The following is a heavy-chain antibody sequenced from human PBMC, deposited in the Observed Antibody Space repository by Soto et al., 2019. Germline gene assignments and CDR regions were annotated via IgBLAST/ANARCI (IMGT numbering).Heavy chain of an antibody. V-gene: IGHV3-21*01. CDR2: ISSSSTYI. D-gene: IGHD4-17*01. Sequence: PGGSLRLSCAASGFTFSSYSMNWVRQAPGKGLEWVSSISSSSTYIYYADSVKGRFTISRDNAKNSLYLQMNSLRAEDTAVYYCARYYGDYVNWFDPWGQGTLVTVSS. CDR3: ARYYGDYVNWFDP. CDR1: GFTFSSYS. J-gene: IGHJ5*02.